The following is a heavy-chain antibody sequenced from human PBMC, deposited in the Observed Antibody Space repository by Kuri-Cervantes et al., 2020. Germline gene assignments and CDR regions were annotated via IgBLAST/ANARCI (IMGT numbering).Heavy chain of an antibody. CDR2: VKQDGSET. CDR3: ARDGPHLSIVGAPLDY. CDR1: GFTFSIYW. D-gene: IGHD1-26*01. J-gene: IGHJ4*02. Sequence: GGSLRLSCAASGFTFSIYWMTWVRQAPGRGLEWVANVKQDGSETKYVDSVKGRFTISRDNAKNSLYLQMNSLRAEDTAVYYCARDGPHLSIVGAPLDYWGQGTLVTVSS. V-gene: IGHV3-7*01.